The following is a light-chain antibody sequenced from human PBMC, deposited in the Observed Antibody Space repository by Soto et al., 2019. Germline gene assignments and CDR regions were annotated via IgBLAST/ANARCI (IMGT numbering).Light chain of an antibody. CDR1: SSDVGGYEY. CDR2: EVS. CDR3: SSYTTSTTRII. J-gene: IGLJ2*01. V-gene: IGLV2-14*01. Sequence: QSALTQPPSASGSPGQSVTISCTGSSSDVGGYEYVSWYQQHPGKAPKLIIYEVSNRPSGVSNRFSGSKSGNTASLTISGLQAEDEADYYCSSYTTSTTRIIFGGGTKLTVL.